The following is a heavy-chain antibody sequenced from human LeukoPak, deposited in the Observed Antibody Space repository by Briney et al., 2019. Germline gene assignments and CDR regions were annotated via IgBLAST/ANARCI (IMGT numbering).Heavy chain of an antibody. CDR2: IYYTGNT. Sequence: SETLSLTCTVSGASISSSSYYWAWIRQPPGKGLEWIGSIYYTGNTYYNASLKSRVTISIDTSNNQISLRLISVTATDTAMYYCARQTGSGLFTLPGGQGTLVTVSS. V-gene: IGHV4-39*01. CDR1: GASISSSSYY. D-gene: IGHD3/OR15-3a*01. J-gene: IGHJ4*02. CDR3: ARQTGSGLFTLP.